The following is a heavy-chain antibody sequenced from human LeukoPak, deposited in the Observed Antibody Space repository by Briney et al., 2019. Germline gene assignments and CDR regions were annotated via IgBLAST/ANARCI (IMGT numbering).Heavy chain of an antibody. CDR1: GFTFGDYA. CDR3: TRVFAGEAAAGKPGPY. CDR2: IRSKAYGGTT. D-gene: IGHD6-13*01. Sequence: GRSLRLSCTASGFTFGDYAMSWFRQAPGKGLEWVGFIRSKAYGGTTEYGASVKGRFTISRDDSKSIAYLQMNSLKTEDTAVYYCTRVFAGEAAAGKPGPYWGQGTLVTVSS. V-gene: IGHV3-49*03. J-gene: IGHJ4*02.